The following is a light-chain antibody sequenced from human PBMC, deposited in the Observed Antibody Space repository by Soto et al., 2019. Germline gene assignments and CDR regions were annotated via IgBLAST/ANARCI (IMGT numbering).Light chain of an antibody. CDR1: QSIDNY. V-gene: IGKV1-39*01. CDR3: QQSYTTLFT. Sequence: FQMTPSPASLSASVGHRVNITCRTSQSIDNYLNWYQQKPGKAPKLLMFAASTLQSGVPSRFSGSGSETDFTLTISSLQPEDLATYYCQQSYTTLFTFGPGTKVHI. J-gene: IGKJ3*01. CDR2: AAS.